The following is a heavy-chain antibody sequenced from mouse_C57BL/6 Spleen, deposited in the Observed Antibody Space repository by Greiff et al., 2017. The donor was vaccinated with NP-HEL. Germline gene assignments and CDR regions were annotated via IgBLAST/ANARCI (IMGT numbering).Heavy chain of an antibody. CDR1: GYTFTDYE. CDR3: TRSATTVYCDY. V-gene: IGHV1-15*01. CDR2: IDPETGGT. J-gene: IGHJ2*01. D-gene: IGHD1-1*01. Sequence: VQLQQSGAELVRPGASVTLSCKASGYTFTDYEMHWVKQTPVHGLEWIGAIDPETGGTANNQKFKGKAILTADKSSSTAYMELRSLTSEDSAVYYCTRSATTVYCDYWGQGTTLTVSS.